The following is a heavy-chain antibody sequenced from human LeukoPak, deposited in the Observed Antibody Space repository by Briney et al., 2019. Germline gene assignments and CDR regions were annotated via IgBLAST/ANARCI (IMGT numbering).Heavy chain of an antibody. CDR3: AKDPPLGYYDSSGYFDY. CDR1: GFSFATYA. D-gene: IGHD3-22*01. V-gene: IGHV3-30*18. CDR2: ISYDGSNK. J-gene: IGHJ4*02. Sequence: GGSLRLSCAASGFSFATYAMTWVRQAPGNGLEWVAVISYDGSNKYYADSVKGRFTISRDNSKNTLYLQMNSLRAEDTAVYYCAKDPPLGYYDSSGYFDYWGQGTLVTVSS.